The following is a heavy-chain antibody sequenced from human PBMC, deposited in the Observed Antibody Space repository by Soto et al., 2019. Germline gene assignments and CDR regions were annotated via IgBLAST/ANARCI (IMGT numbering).Heavy chain of an antibody. V-gene: IGHV3-48*02. CDR3: ARVRTGYYLDY. CDR1: GFTFTGYT. D-gene: IGHD3-9*01. CDR2: MSAGGGTI. J-gene: IGHJ4*02. Sequence: PGGSLRLSCVASGFTFTGYTMTWVRQAPGKGLEWVSHMSAGGGTIYYADSVKGRFTISRENAENSVSLQMNSLRDEDTAVYYCARVRTGYYLDYWGQGTLVTVSS.